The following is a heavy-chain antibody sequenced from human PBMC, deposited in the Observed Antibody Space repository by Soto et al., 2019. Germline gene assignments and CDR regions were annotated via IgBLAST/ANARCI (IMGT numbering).Heavy chain of an antibody. V-gene: IGHV1-2*02. CDR1: VYTXIDYY. CDR3: AKEPATAKPEGVDF. J-gene: IGHJ4*02. CDR2: INPNSCGT. Sequence: SXKVSYKASVYTXIDYYIDWVRQAPGQGLEWMGWINPNSCGTKYAPKFPGVVTMTRDTSITTADMELSRLRAGDTAVYYCAKEPATAKPEGVDFWGQGTLVTVSS. D-gene: IGHD1-1*01.